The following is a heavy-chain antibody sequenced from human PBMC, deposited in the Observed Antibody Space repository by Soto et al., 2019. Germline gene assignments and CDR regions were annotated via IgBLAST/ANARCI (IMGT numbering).Heavy chain of an antibody. J-gene: IGHJ4*02. CDR3: ARDSSGYYYGFDY. Sequence: SDALSLTCSVSGGSISCAGYYWISLLQHPGKGLEWIGYIYYSGSTYYNPSLKSRVTISVDTSKNQFSLKLSSVTAADTAVYYCARDSSGYYYGFDYWGQGTLVTASS. V-gene: IGHV4-31*03. D-gene: IGHD3-22*01. CDR1: GGSISCAGYY. CDR2: IYYSGST.